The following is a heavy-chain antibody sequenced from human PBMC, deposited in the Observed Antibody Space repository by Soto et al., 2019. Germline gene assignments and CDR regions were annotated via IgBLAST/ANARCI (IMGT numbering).Heavy chain of an antibody. CDR2: ISGSGDST. V-gene: IGHV3-23*01. J-gene: IGHJ1*01. D-gene: IGHD6-19*01. CDR1: GFTFSSYA. Sequence: EVQLLESGGGLVQPGGSLRLSCAASGFTFSSYAMNWVRQAPGKGLEWVSGISGSGDSTYYADSVKGRFTISRDNSKKTVYLQMNSLRAEDTAVYYCAKGVPGIAVAGTGYFQHWGQGTLVTVSS. CDR3: AKGVPGIAVAGTGYFQH.